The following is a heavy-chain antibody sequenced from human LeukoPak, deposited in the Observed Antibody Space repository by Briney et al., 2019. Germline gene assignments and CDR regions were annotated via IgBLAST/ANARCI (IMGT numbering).Heavy chain of an antibody. V-gene: IGHV4-39*07. D-gene: IGHD4-11*01. CDR1: GGSISSSSYY. Sequence: PSETLSLTCTVSGGSISSSSYYWGWIRQPPGKGLEWIGSSYYSGSTYDNPSLKSRVTILVDTSKHQFSLKLSSLTAADPAVYYCAYYRTHLDFDYRGQGTLVTVSS. CDR2: SYYSGST. CDR3: AYYRTHLDFDY. J-gene: IGHJ4*02.